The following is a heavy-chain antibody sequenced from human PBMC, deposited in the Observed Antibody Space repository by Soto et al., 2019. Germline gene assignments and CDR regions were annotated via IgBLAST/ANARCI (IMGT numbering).Heavy chain of an antibody. D-gene: IGHD5-18*01. Sequence: SVKVSCKASGGTFSSYAISWVRQAPGQGLEWMGGIIPIFGTANYAQKFQGRVTITADKSTSTAYMELSSLRSEDTAVYYCAVDTAMVNYGMDVWGQGTTVTVSS. CDR2: IIPIFGTA. J-gene: IGHJ6*02. CDR1: GGTFSSYA. V-gene: IGHV1-69*06. CDR3: AVDTAMVNYGMDV.